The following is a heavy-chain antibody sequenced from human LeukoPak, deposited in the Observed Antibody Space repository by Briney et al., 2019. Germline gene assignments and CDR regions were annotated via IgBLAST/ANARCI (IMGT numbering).Heavy chain of an antibody. V-gene: IGHV3-48*04. CDR2: ISSTGSAI. D-gene: IGHD3-16*01. CDR1: GFTFSNSA. Sequence: GGSLRLSCAASGFTFSNSAMSWVRQAPGKGLEWLSYISSTGSAIYYADSLKGRFTISRDNAKNSLYLQMNSLRAEDAAVYYCARVIGSYGDSAYWGQGTLVTVSS. J-gene: IGHJ4*02. CDR3: ARVIGSYGDSAY.